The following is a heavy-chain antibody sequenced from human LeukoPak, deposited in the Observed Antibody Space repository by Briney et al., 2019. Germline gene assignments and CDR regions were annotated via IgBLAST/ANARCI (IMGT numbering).Heavy chain of an antibody. D-gene: IGHD2-2*01. CDR3: AREGRERYCSSTSCYFYYYGMDV. V-gene: IGHV4-39*07. J-gene: IGHJ6*02. Sequence: PSETLSLTCTVSGGSISSSSYYWGWIRQPPGKGLEWIGSIYYSGSTYYNPSLKSRVTMSVDTSKNQFSLKLSSVTAADTAVYYCAREGRERYCSSTSCYFYYYGMDVWGQGTTVTVSS. CDR1: GGSISSSSYY. CDR2: IYYSGST.